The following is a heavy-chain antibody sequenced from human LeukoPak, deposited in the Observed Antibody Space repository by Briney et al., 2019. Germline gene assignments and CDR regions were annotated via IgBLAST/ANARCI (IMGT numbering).Heavy chain of an antibody. J-gene: IGHJ4*02. D-gene: IGHD2-15*01. CDR2: INPHKGNT. CDR3: ARDKKFVGWQHGNSVGY. CDR1: GYTFTSYG. V-gene: IGHV1-18*01. Sequence: GASVKVSCKASGYTFTSYGISWVRQAPGQGLEWMGWINPHKGNTNYAQKFQDRITMTTDTSTSTASMELRSLRSDDTAVYYCARDKKFVGWQHGNSVGYWGQGTLVTVSS.